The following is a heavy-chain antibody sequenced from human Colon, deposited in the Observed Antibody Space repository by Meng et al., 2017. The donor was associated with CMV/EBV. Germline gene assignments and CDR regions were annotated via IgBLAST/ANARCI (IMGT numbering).Heavy chain of an antibody. D-gene: IGHD2-8*02. V-gene: IGHV1-46*01. CDR3: ARGYSAGGESPLDP. CDR2: INPSVGTN. Sequence: ASVKVSCKASGYTLTSYYIHWVRQSPGQGLEWMGTINPSVGTNSHGQKFQGRVTLTRDTSTSTVYMELSSLRSEDTALYYCARGYSAGGESPLDPRGQGTLVTVSS. J-gene: IGHJ5*02. CDR1: GYTLTSYY.